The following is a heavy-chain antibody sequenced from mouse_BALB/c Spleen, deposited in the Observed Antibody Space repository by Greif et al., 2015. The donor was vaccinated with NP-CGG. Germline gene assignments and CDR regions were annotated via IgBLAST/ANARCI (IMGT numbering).Heavy chain of an antibody. Sequence: EVQGVESGGGLVKPGGSLKLSCAASGFAFSSYDMSWVRQTPEKRLEWVATISSGGSYTYYPDSVKGRFTISRDNARNTLYLQMSSLRSEDTALYYCGRGLRRKGVDYFDYWGQGTTLTVSS. D-gene: IGHD2-4*01. CDR3: GRGLRRKGVDYFDY. CDR1: GFAFSSYD. CDR2: ISSGGSYT. V-gene: IGHV5-9*02. J-gene: IGHJ2*01.